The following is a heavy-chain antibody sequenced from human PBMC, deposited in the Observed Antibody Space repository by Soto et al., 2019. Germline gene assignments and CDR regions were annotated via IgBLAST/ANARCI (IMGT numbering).Heavy chain of an antibody. Sequence: QVQLQESGPGLVKPSQTLSLTCTVSGGSISSGGYYWSWIRQHPGQGLEWIGYFYYRGSTYYTPSLKCRGTISVDTSKNQFSLKLSSVTAADTAVYYCARSYCGGDCYSRGFYYYYMDVWGKGTTVTVSS. CDR2: FYYRGST. J-gene: IGHJ6*03. D-gene: IGHD2-21*01. V-gene: IGHV4-31*03. CDR1: GGSISSGGYY. CDR3: ARSYCGGDCYSRGFYYYYMDV.